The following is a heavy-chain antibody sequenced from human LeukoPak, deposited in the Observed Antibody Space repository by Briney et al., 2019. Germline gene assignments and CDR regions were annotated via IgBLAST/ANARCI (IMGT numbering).Heavy chain of an antibody. CDR3: ARYFDWLFGADY. D-gene: IGHD3-9*01. CDR1: GGSISSSSYY. CDR2: IYYSGST. Sequence: PSETLSLTCTVSGGSISSSSYYWGWIRQPPGKGLEWIGSIYYSGSTYYNPSLKSRVTISVDTSKNQFSLKLSSVTAADTAVYYCARYFDWLFGADYWGQGTLVTVSS. V-gene: IGHV4-39*01. J-gene: IGHJ4*02.